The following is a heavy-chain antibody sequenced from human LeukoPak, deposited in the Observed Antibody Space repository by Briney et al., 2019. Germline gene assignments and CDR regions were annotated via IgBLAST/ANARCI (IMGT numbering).Heavy chain of an antibody. D-gene: IGHD3-9*01. J-gene: IGHJ6*03. CDR1: GYTFTSYY. V-gene: IGHV1-46*01. CDR3: ARGLSGNPGVLFGYYYYYMDV. Sequence: ASVKVSCKASGYTFTSYYMHWVRQAPGQGLEWMGVINPSGGSTSYAQKFQGRVTMTRDMSTSTVYMELSSLRSEDTAVYYCARGLSGNPGVLFGYYYYYMDVWGKGTTVTISS. CDR2: INPSGGST.